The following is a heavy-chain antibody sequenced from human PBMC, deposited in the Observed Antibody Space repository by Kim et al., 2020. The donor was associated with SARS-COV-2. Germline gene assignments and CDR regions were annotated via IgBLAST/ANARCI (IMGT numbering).Heavy chain of an antibody. CDR2: IYYSGSI. V-gene: IGHV4-59*13. D-gene: IGHD2-21*02. CDR3: ASYGGNSGYGMEV. J-gene: IGHJ6*02. CDR1: GGSISSYY. Sequence: SETLSLTCTVSGGSISSYYWSWIRQPPGKGLEWIGYIYYSGSINYNPSLKSRVTISVDTSKNQFSLKVRSVTAADTAVYYCASYGGNSGYGMEVWGQGTTVTVSS.